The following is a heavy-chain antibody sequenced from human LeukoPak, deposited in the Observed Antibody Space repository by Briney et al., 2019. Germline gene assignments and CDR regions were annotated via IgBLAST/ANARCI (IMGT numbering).Heavy chain of an antibody. D-gene: IGHD3-9*01. J-gene: IGHJ4*02. CDR3: AKDQGGRYYDILAGYYPENFFDY. CDR2: ISGTGGST. Sequence: GGSLRLSCSASGFTFSKYAMSWVRQAPGKGLEWVSTISGTGGSTNYAESVKGRFTFSRDNSKDTLYLQMNGLRAEDTAVYYCAKDQGGRYYDILAGYYPENFFDYWGQGTLVTVSS. CDR1: GFTFSKYA. V-gene: IGHV3-23*01.